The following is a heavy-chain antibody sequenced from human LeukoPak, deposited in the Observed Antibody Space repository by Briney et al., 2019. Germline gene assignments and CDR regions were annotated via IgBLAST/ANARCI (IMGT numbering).Heavy chain of an antibody. D-gene: IGHD3-22*01. CDR3: ARSPSHSSGYYVDY. Sequence: GASVKVSCKASGYTFTSYDINWVRQATGQGLEWMGWMNPNSGNTGYAQKFQGRVTMTRNTSISTAYMELGSLRSEDTAVYYCARSPSHSSGYYVDYWGQGTLVTVSS. CDR2: MNPNSGNT. V-gene: IGHV1-8*01. J-gene: IGHJ4*02. CDR1: GYTFTSYD.